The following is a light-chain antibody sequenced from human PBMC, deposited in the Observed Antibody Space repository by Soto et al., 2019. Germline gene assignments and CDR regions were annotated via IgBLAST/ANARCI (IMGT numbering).Light chain of an antibody. V-gene: IGLV2-23*01. CDR1: SSVVGSYNL. Sequence: QSALTQPASVSGSPGQSITISCTGTSSVVGSYNLVSWYQQHPGKAPKLMIYEGSKRPSGVSNRFSGSKSGNTASLTISGLQAEDEADYYCCSYAGSSTYAFGTGTKVTVL. CDR3: CSYAGSSTYA. CDR2: EGS. J-gene: IGLJ1*01.